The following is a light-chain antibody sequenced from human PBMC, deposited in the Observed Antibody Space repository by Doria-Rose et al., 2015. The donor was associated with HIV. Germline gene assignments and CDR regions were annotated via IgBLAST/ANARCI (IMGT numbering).Light chain of an antibody. CDR3: QQYGSSPRT. CDR2: GAS. CDR1: QSVSSSY. J-gene: IGKJ1*01. Sequence: TQSPGTRSLSLGERATLSCRASQSVSSSYLAWYQQKPGQAPRLLIYGASSRATGIPDRFSGSGSGTDFTLTISRLEPEDFAVYYCQQYGSSPRTFGQGIKVEIK. V-gene: IGKV3-20*01.